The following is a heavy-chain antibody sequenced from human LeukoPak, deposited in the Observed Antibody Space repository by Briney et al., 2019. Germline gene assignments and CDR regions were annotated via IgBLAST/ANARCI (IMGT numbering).Heavy chain of an antibody. CDR2: IYYSGST. V-gene: IGHV4-39*07. J-gene: IGHJ6*03. CDR1: GGSISSSSYY. D-gene: IGHD3-3*01. Sequence: SETLSLTCTVSGGSISSSSYYWGWIRQPPGKGLEWIGSIYYSGSTYYNPSLKSRVTISVDTSKNQFSLKLSSVTAADTAVYYCARGVYDLWSGYRYYYYYYYMDVWGKGTTVTVSS. CDR3: ARGVYDLWSGYRYYYYYYYMDV.